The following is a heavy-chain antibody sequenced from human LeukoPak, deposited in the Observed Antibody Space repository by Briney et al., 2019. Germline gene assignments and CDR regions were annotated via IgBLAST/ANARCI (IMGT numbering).Heavy chain of an antibody. CDR3: ASGGYYYGSGSYYPFDY. CDR2: ISSSSSYI. Sequence: PGGSLRLSCAASGFTFSSYSMNWVRQAPGKGLEWVSSISSSSSYIYYADSVKGRFTISRDNAKNSLYLQMNSLRAEDTAVYYCASGGYYYGSGSYYPFDYWGQGTLVTVSS. D-gene: IGHD3-10*01. V-gene: IGHV3-21*01. CDR1: GFTFSSYS. J-gene: IGHJ4*02.